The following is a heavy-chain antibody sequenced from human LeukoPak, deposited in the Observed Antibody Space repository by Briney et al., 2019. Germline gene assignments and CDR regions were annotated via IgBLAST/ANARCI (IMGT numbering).Heavy chain of an antibody. J-gene: IGHJ5*02. CDR2: ISSSSSYI. Sequence: GGSLRLSCAASGFTFSSYSMNWVRQAPGKGLEWVSSISSSSSYIYYADSVRGRFTISRDNAKNSLYLQMNSLRAEDTAVYYCARDLYGDYGNNWFDPWGQGTLVTVSS. D-gene: IGHD4-17*01. CDR3: ARDLYGDYGNNWFDP. CDR1: GFTFSSYS. V-gene: IGHV3-21*01.